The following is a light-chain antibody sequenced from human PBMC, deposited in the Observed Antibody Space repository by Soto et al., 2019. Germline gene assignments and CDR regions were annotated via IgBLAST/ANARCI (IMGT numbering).Light chain of an antibody. CDR3: QQDTGPPTT. CDR2: GAS. CDR1: QSVSSSY. V-gene: IGKV3-20*01. Sequence: EIVLTPSPCALSLSHRERATLSCMASQSVSSSYLAWYQQKPGQAPRLLLYGASSRATGIPDRFSGSGSGTDFPLTITRLEPEYSAVYFCQQDTGPPTTFGQGTRVEIK. J-gene: IGKJ5*01.